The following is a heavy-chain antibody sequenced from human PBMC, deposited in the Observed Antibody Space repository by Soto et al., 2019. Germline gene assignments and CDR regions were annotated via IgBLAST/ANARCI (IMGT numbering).Heavy chain of an antibody. CDR3: SRLVYDSRLNYLYFDH. J-gene: IGHJ4*02. Sequence: SETLSLTCDVSGVSISSGNWWSWVRQPPGKGLEWIAEVYNDGSANYHPSLESRATISVDRSKNQFSLRLSSVTAADAGKYYCSRLVYDSRLNYLYFDHWGQGTLVTVSS. CDR2: VYNDGSA. CDR1: GVSISSGNW. D-gene: IGHD3-22*01. V-gene: IGHV4-4*02.